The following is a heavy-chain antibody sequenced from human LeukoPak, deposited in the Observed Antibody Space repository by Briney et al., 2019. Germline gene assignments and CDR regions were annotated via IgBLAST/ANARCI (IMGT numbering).Heavy chain of an antibody. CDR3: ARRKGYGELFEC. J-gene: IGHJ4*02. CDR2: IYPGDSDT. Sequence: GEPLKISCQGSGYTFTTYWIAWVRQMPGKGLEWMGIIYPGDSDTRYSPSFQGQVTISADRSTAYLQWSSLKASDTAMYYCARRKGYGELFECWGQGTLVTVSS. CDR1: GYTFTTYW. D-gene: IGHD3-10*01. V-gene: IGHV5-51*01.